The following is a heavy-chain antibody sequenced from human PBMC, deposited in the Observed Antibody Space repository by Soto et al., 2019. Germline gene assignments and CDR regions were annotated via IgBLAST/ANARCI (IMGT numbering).Heavy chain of an antibody. D-gene: IGHD6-13*01. CDR3: AKGLSIAAAGTFDY. Sequence: LRLSCAASGFTFASYAMSWVRQAPGKGLEWVSGISGSGGNTYNADSVKGRFTISRDNSKNTLYLDMISLRAEDTAVYYCAKGLSIAAAGTFDYWGQGTLVTVSS. CDR1: GFTFASYA. J-gene: IGHJ4*02. V-gene: IGHV3-23*01. CDR2: ISGSGGNT.